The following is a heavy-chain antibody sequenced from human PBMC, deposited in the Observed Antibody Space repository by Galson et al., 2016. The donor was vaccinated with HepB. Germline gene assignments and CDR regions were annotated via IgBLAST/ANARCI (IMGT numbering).Heavy chain of an antibody. CDR1: GFTFSEYY. CDR3: ARVAPGDFWSGYYSSYADW. D-gene: IGHD3-3*01. V-gene: IGHV3-11*01. CDR2: ISSSGGTT. J-gene: IGHJ4*02. Sequence: SLRLSCAASGFTFSEYYMSWTRQAPGKGLEWLSYISSSGGTTKYADSLRGRFSISRDNAKNSLYLQMNDLSAEDTAVYYCARVAPGDFWSGYYSSYADWWGQGTLLTVSS.